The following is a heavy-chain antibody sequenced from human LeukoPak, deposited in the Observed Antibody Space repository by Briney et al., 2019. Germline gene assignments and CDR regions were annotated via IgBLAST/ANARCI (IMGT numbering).Heavy chain of an antibody. CDR3: ASVSGPNWFDP. CDR1: GVSISSGSYY. Sequence: SETLSLTCTVSGVSISSGSYYWGWIRQPPGKGLEWIGSVFSSGSTSYNPSLKSRVTISVDTSKNQFSLKLSSVTAADTAVYYCASVSGPNWFDPWGQGTLVSVSS. D-gene: IGHD2-15*01. CDR2: VFSSGST. V-gene: IGHV4-39*01. J-gene: IGHJ5*02.